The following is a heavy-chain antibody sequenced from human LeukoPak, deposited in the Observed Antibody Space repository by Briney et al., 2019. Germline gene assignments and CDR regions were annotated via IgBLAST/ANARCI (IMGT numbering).Heavy chain of an antibody. CDR1: GGSISSSSYS. D-gene: IGHD3-3*01. V-gene: IGHV4-39*07. J-gene: IGHJ5*02. CDR3: ARTITIFGVVRGDWFGP. Sequence: SETLSLTCTVSGGSISSSSYSWGWIRQPPGKGLEWIGSIYYSGSTYYNPSLKSRVTISVDTSKNQFSLKLSSVTAADTAVYYCARTITIFGVVRGDWFGPWGQGTLVTVSS. CDR2: IYYSGST.